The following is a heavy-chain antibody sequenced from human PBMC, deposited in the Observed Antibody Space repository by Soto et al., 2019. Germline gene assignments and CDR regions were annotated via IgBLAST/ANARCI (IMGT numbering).Heavy chain of an antibody. CDR2: ISSSGSTI. J-gene: IGHJ4*02. D-gene: IGHD3-3*01. V-gene: IGHV3-11*01. Sequence: GILRLSCAASGFTFSDYYMSWIRQAPGKGLEWVSYISSSGSTIYYADSVKGRFTISRDNAKNSLYLQMNSLRAEDTAVYYCARATYVFWSVPPSYFDYGGQGPLVTVSS. CDR1: GFTFSDYY. CDR3: ARATYVFWSVPPSYFDY.